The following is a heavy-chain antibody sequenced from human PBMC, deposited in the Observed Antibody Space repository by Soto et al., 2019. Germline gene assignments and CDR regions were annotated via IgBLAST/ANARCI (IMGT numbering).Heavy chain of an antibody. D-gene: IGHD2-2*01. J-gene: IGHJ3*02. CDR1: GFTFSSYW. CDR3: ARENVVVPAAMADAFDI. Sequence: LRLSCAASGFTFSSYWMSWVRQAPGKGLEWVANIKQDGSEKYYVDSVKGRFTISRDNAKNSLYLQMNSLRAEDTAVYYCARENVVVPAAMADAFDIWGQGTMVTVSS. V-gene: IGHV3-7*01. CDR2: IKQDGSEK.